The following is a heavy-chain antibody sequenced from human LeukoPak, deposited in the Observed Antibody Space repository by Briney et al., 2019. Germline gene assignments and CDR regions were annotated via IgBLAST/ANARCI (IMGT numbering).Heavy chain of an antibody. J-gene: IGHJ4*02. D-gene: IGHD2-2*01. V-gene: IGHV4-59*08. CDR1: GGSISSYY. CDR3: ARHDNWASAALDY. Sequence: SETLSLTCTVSGGSISSYYWSWIRQPPGKGLEWIGYIFYSGSTSYNPSLKSRVTISVDTAKNHFSLKLSSVTAADTAVYYCARHDNWASAALDYWGQGTLVTVSS. CDR2: IFYSGST.